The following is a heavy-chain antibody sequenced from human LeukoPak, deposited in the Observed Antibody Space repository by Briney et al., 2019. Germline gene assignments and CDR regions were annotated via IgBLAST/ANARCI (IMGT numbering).Heavy chain of an antibody. J-gene: IGHJ6*02. V-gene: IGHV4-59*01. CDR1: GGSISSYY. D-gene: IGHD5-18*01. Sequence: ASETLSLTCTVSGGSISSYYWSWIRQPPGKGLEWIGYIYYSGSTNYNPSLKSRVTISVDTSKNQFSLKLSSVTAADTAVYYCARDSSGYSYHYYYGMDVWGQGTTVTVSS. CDR3: ARDSSGYSYHYYYGMDV. CDR2: IYYSGST.